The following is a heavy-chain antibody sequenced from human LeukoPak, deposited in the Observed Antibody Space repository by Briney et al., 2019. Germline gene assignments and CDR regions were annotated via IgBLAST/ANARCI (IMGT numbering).Heavy chain of an antibody. D-gene: IGHD2-21*02. V-gene: IGHV3-23*01. J-gene: IGHJ4*02. Sequence: VQPGGSLRLSCSVSGFTFSSYAMSWVRQAPGKGLEWVSPISGSGRSTYHAVSVKGRFTISRDNSKNTLYLQRNSLRAEDTAVYNCAKDLYGDFDCDYWAKGTLVTVSS. CDR2: ISGSGRST. CDR1: GFTFSSYA. CDR3: AKDLYGDFDCDY.